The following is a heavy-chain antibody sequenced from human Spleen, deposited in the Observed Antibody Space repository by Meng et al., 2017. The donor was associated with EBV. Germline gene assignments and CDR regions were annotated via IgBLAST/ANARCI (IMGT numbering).Heavy chain of an antibody. CDR3: TNLDY. CDR2: ITTKASNYAT. Sequence: VELVCACGGCVPRGASVSLSCEAYGYPFRTSAVNGVRQASCKGLEWVGRITTKASNYATAYVSSVEGRFTVSRDDSTNTAYLRMNSLKTEDTAVYYCTNLDYWGQGILVTVSS. CDR1: GYPFRTSA. V-gene: IGHV3-73*01. J-gene: IGHJ4*02.